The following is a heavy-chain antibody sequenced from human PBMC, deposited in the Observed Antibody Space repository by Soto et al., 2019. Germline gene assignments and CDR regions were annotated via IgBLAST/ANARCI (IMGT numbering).Heavy chain of an antibody. J-gene: IGHJ6*02. Sequence: GESLKISCQGFGYSFEKHWIAWVRHRPGKGLEWMGIIYPGDSDTRYGPSFEGQVTISADKSISTAYLQWSSLKASDTAMYYCARLSDFWSGYRQNPYYYGMDVWGQGTTVTVSS. CDR1: GYSFEKHW. V-gene: IGHV5-51*01. CDR2: IYPGDSDT. D-gene: IGHD3-3*01. CDR3: ARLSDFWSGYRQNPYYYGMDV.